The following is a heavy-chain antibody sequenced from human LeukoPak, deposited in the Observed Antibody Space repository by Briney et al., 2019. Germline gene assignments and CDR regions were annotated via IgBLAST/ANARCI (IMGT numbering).Heavy chain of an antibody. V-gene: IGHV4-34*01. Sequence: SETLSLTCAVSGGSFSGYYWSWIRQPPGKGLEWIGEINHSGSTNYNPSLKSRVTISVDTSKNQFSLKLSSVTAADTAVYYCARSSPIAAAGTNPWGQGTLVTASS. D-gene: IGHD6-13*01. CDR2: INHSGST. J-gene: IGHJ5*02. CDR1: GGSFSGYY. CDR3: ARSSPIAAAGTNP.